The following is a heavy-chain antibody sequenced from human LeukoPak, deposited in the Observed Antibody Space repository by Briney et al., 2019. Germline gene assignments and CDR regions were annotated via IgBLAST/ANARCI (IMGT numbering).Heavy chain of an antibody. CDR2: IKQDGSEK. J-gene: IGHJ4*02. V-gene: IGHV3-7*05. CDR1: GFTFSSYW. Sequence: QPGGPLRLSCAASGFTFSSYWMSWVRQAPGKGPEWVANIKQDGSEKYYVDSVKGRFTISRDNAKNSLYLQMNSLRAEDTAVYYCARGGGSGWYYFDYWGQGTLVTVSS. D-gene: IGHD6-19*01. CDR3: ARGGGSGWYYFDY.